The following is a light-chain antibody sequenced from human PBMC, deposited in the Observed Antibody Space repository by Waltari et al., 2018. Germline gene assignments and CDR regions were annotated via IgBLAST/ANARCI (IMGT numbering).Light chain of an antibody. J-gene: IGLJ2*01. CDR2: DNQ. Sequence: QSVLTQPPSVSAAPGQKVTISCPGSRGNYVSWFQQFPGEAPRLIIYDNQKRRPGIPDRFSGSRSGATATLEITGLQTGDEAHYYCGTWESSLSAVVFGGGTKVTVL. CDR1: RGNY. CDR3: GTWESSLSAVV. V-gene: IGLV1-51*01.